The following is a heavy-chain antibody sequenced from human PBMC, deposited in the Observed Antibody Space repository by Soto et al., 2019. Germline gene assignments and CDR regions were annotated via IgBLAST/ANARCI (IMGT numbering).Heavy chain of an antibody. J-gene: IGHJ6*02. D-gene: IGHD6-13*01. Sequence: QLQLQESGPGLVKPSETLSLSCTVSGGSITSSFYWGWIRQPPGKGLEWIGSIYGTGNTYYNPSLKGRVTISADTSKHQFSLNLISVTAADTAVYYCRSSSRYSADVWGQGATVTVSS. CDR2: IYGTGNT. CDR1: GGSITSSFY. V-gene: IGHV4-39*01. CDR3: RSSSRYSADV.